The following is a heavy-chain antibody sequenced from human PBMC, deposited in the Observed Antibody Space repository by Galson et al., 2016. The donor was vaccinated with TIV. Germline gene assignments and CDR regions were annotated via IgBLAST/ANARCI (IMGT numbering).Heavy chain of an antibody. CDR2: IWYDGSDK. V-gene: IGHV3-33*08. D-gene: IGHD3-10*02. Sequence: SLRLSCAASGFTFGSYGMHWVRQAPGKGLEWVAFIWYDGSDKNYGDSVKGRFTISRDNSKNTLYLQMNSLRVEDTAVYYCARVFADYYVDYWGQGTLVTVSS. CDR1: GFTFGSYG. CDR3: ARVFADYYVDY. J-gene: IGHJ4*02.